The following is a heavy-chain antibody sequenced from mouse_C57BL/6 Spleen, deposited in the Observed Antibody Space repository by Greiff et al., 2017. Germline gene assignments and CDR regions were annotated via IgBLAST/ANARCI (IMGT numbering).Heavy chain of an antibody. CDR1: GFTFSSYA. J-gene: IGHJ4*01. Sequence: EVKLVESGGGLVKPGGSLKLSCAASGFTFSSYAMSWVRQTPEKRLEWVATISDGGSYTYYPDNVKGRFTISRDNAKNNLYLQMSHLKSEDTAMYYCARDGYGSFYAMDYWGQGTSVTVSS. CDR3: ARDGYGSFYAMDY. V-gene: IGHV5-4*01. CDR2: ISDGGSYT. D-gene: IGHD1-1*01.